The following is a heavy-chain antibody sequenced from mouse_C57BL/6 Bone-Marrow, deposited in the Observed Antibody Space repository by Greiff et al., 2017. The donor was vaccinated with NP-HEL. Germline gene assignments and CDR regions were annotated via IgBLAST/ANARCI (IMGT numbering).Heavy chain of an antibody. CDR2: ISDGGSYT. V-gene: IGHV5-4*03. J-gene: IGHJ2*01. CDR3: ARGGLDFCYYGSSSDY. CDR1: GFTFSSYA. D-gene: IGHD1-1*01. Sequence: EVKLMESGGGLVKPGGSLKLSCAASGFTFSSYAMSWVRQTPEKRLEWVATISDGGSYTYYPDNVKGRFTISRDNAKNNLYLQMSHLKSEDTAMYYCARGGLDFCYYGSSSDYWGQGTTLTVSS.